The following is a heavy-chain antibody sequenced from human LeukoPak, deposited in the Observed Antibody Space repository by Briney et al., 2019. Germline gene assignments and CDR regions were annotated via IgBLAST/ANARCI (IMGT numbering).Heavy chain of an antibody. Sequence: TASETLSLTCTVSGGSISSYYWSWIRQPPVKGLEWIGYIYYSGSTNYNPSLKSRVTISVDTSKNQFSLKLSSVTAADTAVYYCARSGAVADTFDYWGQGTLVTVSS. CDR2: IYYSGST. J-gene: IGHJ4*02. D-gene: IGHD6-19*01. V-gene: IGHV4-59*08. CDR1: GGSISSYY. CDR3: ARSGAVADTFDY.